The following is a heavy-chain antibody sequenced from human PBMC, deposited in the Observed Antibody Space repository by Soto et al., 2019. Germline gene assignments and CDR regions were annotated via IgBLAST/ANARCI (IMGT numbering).Heavy chain of an antibody. D-gene: IGHD5-18*01. J-gene: IGHJ6*01. CDR3: ARRAGPGAWIKLWSPSSYYYGMDV. CDR1: GYTFTSYD. CDR2: MNPNSGNT. Sequence: ASGKSWCDASGYTFTSYDINWVRQATGQGLEWMGWMNPNSGNTGYAQKFQGRVTMTRNTSISTAYMELISLRSEDTAVYNCARRAGPGAWIKLWSPSSYYYGMDV. V-gene: IGHV1-8*01.